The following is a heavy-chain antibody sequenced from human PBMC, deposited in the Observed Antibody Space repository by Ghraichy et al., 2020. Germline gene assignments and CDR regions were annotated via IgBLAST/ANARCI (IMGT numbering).Heavy chain of an antibody. CDR3: ARALLEWPGYYYYYYMDV. D-gene: IGHD3-3*01. CDR2: MNPNSGNT. V-gene: IGHV1-8*01. Sequence: ASVKVSCKASGYTFTSYDINWVRQATGQGLEWMGWMNPNSGNTGYAQKFQGRVTMTRNTSISTAYMELSSLRSEDTAVYYCARALLEWPGYYYYYYMDVWGKGTTVTVSS. J-gene: IGHJ6*03. CDR1: GYTFTSYD.